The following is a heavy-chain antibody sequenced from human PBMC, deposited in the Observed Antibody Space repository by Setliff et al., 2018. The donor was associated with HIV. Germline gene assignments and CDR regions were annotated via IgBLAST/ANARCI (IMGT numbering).Heavy chain of an antibody. CDR1: GNTFTSYY. D-gene: IGHD6-13*01. V-gene: IGHV1-46*01. J-gene: IGHJ3*02. Sequence: ASVKVSCKASGNTFTSYYMHWVRQAPGQGLEWMGIINPSGDSTSYAQKFQGRVTTTRDTSTRTVYMELSSLRSEDTAVYYCAREKVGQQLVIDAFDIWGQGTMVTVSS. CDR3: AREKVGQQLVIDAFDI. CDR2: INPSGDST.